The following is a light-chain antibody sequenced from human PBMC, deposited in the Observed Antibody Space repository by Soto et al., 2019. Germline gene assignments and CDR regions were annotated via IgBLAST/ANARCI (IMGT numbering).Light chain of an antibody. CDR3: QHYDTLPLPVYT. CDR2: DAS. J-gene: IGKJ2*01. Sequence: DIQMPQSPSSLSASVGDRVTITCQASQDISNNLNWYQQKPGKAPKVLIYDASTLAAGVPARFSGSGAGTDFALTISGLQPADFATYYCQHYDTLPLPVYTFGQGTKLEI. V-gene: IGKV1-33*01. CDR1: QDISNN.